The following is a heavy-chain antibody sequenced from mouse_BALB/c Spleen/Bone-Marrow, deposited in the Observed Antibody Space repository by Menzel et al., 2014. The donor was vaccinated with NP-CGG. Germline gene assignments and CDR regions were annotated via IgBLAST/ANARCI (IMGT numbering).Heavy chain of an antibody. J-gene: IGHJ1*01. CDR2: INPNNSGT. CDR1: GDSSTSYY. D-gene: IGHD2-4*01. CDR3: ARGRYDSDGWYFDV. V-gene: IGHV1-53*01. Sequence: QVQLQQSGAEMVKPGASVKLSCKASGDSSTSYYMYWVKQRPGQGLEWIGGINPNNSGTNFDEKFKSEATLTVDKSSSTAYMELSSLTSEDSAVYYRARGRYDSDGWYFDVWGAGTTVTVSS.